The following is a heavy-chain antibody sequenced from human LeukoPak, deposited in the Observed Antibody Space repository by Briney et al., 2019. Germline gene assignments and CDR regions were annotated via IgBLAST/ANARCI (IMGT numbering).Heavy chain of an antibody. CDR1: GFTFDDYA. CDR2: ISWNSGSI. CDR3: AKEPRSSSGSHHFDY. Sequence: GRSLGLSCAASGFTFDDYAMHWVRQAPGKGLEWVSGISWNSGSIGYADSVKGRFTISRDNAKNSLYPQMNSLRAEDTALYYCAKEPRSSSGSHHFDYWGQGTLVTVSS. D-gene: IGHD3-22*01. V-gene: IGHV3-9*01. J-gene: IGHJ4*02.